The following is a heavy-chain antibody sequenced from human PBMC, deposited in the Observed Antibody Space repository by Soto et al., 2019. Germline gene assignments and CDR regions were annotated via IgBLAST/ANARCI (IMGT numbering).Heavy chain of an antibody. V-gene: IGHV4-59*01. CDR2: MYNTGST. CDR1: GGSISSYC. D-gene: IGHD2-21*02. Sequence: SETLSLTCTVSGGSISSYCWSWIRQPPGKGLEWIGYMYNTGSTIYNPSLKSRVTISVDTSKNQFSLKLNSVTAADTAVYYCARDLWGYCGADCYPLDV. J-gene: IGHJ6*01. CDR3: ARDLWGYCGADCYPLDV.